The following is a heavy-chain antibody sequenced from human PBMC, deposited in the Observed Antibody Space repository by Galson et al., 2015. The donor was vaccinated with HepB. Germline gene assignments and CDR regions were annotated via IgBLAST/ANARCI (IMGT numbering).Heavy chain of an antibody. CDR3: ARANMGGIRTDFDY. CDR1: GFSLSTSGMC. D-gene: IGHD6-13*01. V-gene: IGHV2-70*11. J-gene: IGHJ4*02. Sequence: PALVKPTQTLTLTCTFSGFSLSTSGMCVSWIRQPPGKALEWLARIDWDDDKYYSTSLKTRLTISKDTSKNQVVLTMTNMDPVDTPTYYCARANMGGIRTDFDYWGQGTLVTVSS. CDR2: IDWDDDK.